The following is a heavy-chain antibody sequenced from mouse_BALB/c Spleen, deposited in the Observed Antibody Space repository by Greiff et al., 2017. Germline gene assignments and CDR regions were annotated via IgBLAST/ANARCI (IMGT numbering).Heavy chain of an antibody. CDR1: GYAFSSYW. CDR2: IYPGDGDT. V-gene: IGHV1-80*01. CDR3: ARSDGNYQAWFAY. D-gene: IGHD2-1*01. Sequence: VQLVESGAELVRPGSSVKISCKASGYAFSSYWMNWVKQRPGQGLEWIGQIYPGDGDTNYNGKFKGKATLTADKSSSTAYMQRSSLTSEDSAVYFCARSDGNYQAWFAYWGQGTLVTVSA. J-gene: IGHJ3*01.